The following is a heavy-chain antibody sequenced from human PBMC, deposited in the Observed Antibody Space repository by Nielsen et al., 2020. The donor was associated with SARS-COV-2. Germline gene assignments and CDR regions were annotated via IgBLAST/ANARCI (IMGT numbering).Heavy chain of an antibody. CDR2: INTNTGNP. J-gene: IGHJ5*02. V-gene: IGHV7-4-1*01. CDR1: GYTFTSYA. D-gene: IGHD2-2*01. Sequence: ASVKVSCKASGYTFTSYAMNWVRQAPGQGLEWMGWINTNTGNPTYAQGFTGRFVFSLDTSVSTAYLQICSLKAEDTAVYYCARDLSSTSWFGRVTNWFDPWGQGTLVTVSS. CDR3: ARDLSSTSWFGRVTNWFDP.